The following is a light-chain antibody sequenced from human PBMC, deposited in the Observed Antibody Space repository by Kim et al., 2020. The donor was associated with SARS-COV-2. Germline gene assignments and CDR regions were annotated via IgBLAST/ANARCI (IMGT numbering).Light chain of an antibody. CDR2: AAS. V-gene: IGKV1-27*01. CDR3: QKYTSVPIT. J-gene: IGKJ5*01. Sequence: DIQMTQSPSSLSASVGDRVTITCRASQDIGNSLAWYQHRPGKAPKLLIFAASTLQSGVPSRFSGLRSGTDFTLVISALQPEDVATYFCQKYTSVPITFGQGTRLEI. CDR1: QDIGNS.